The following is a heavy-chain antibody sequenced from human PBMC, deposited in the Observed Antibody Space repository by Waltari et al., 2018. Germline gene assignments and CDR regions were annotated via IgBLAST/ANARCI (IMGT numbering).Heavy chain of an antibody. D-gene: IGHD2-15*01. CDR3: ARDAEGGSSFFDI. Sequence: QVRLVGSGGGLVKPGGSRRPYWAASGFTLSDHYMSWIRQAPGKGLEWVSYISGSGSTIYYADSVKGRFTISRDNAKNSLYLQMNSLRAEDTAVYYCARDAEGGSSFFDIWGQGTMVTVSS. CDR2: ISGSGSTI. V-gene: IGHV3-11*04. J-gene: IGHJ3*02. CDR1: GFTLSDHY.